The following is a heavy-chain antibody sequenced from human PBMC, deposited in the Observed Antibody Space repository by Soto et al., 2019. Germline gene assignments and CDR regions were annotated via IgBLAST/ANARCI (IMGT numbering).Heavy chain of an antibody. CDR1: GGSVTNSSYY. Sequence: PSETLSLTCTVSGGSVTNSSYYWGWIRQSPGKGLEWIGSVYYRGRSYSKSSVKSRVTISVDTSKNRFSLNLGSVTAADTAVYYCTRRRFGVRGVTTMDVWGPGTTVTVSS. CDR2: VYYRGRS. D-gene: IGHD3-10*01. CDR3: TRRRFGVRGVTTMDV. V-gene: IGHV4-39*01. J-gene: IGHJ6*02.